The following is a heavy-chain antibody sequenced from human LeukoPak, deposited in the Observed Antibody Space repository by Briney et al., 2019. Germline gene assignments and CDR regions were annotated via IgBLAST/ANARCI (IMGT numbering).Heavy chain of an antibody. J-gene: IGHJ6*03. CDR3: ARDGEFYYYMDV. CDR2: IYTSGST. D-gene: IGHD7-27*01. CDR1: GGSISSGSYY. V-gene: IGHV4-61*02. Sequence: KPSQTLSLTCTVSGGSISSGSYYWSWIRQPAGKGLVWIGRIYTSGSTNYNPSLKSRVTISVDTSKNQFSLKLSSVTAADTAVYYCARDGEFYYYMDVWGKGTTVTVSS.